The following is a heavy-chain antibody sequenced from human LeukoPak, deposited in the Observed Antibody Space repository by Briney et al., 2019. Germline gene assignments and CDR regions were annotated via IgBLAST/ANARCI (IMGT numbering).Heavy chain of an antibody. CDR1: GFTFSSYA. V-gene: IGHV3-23*01. Sequence: PGGSLRLSCAASGFTFSSYAMSWVRQAPGKGLEWVSAISGSGGSTYYADSVKGRFTISRDNAKNSLYLQMNSLRDEDTAVYYCARGIAAAGYYFDYWGQGTLVTVSS. D-gene: IGHD6-13*01. CDR2: ISGSGGST. J-gene: IGHJ4*02. CDR3: ARGIAAAGYYFDY.